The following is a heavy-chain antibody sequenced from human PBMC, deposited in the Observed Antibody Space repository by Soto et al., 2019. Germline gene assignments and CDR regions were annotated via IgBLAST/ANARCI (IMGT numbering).Heavy chain of an antibody. CDR1: GGTFSSYA. J-gene: IGHJ5*02. V-gene: IGHV1-69*01. CDR2: IIPIFGTA. CDR3: ARRIAYCGGDCYSGGWFDP. Sequence: QVQLVQYGAEVKKPGSSVKVSCKASGGTFSSYAISWVRQAPGQGLEWMGGIIPIFGTANYAQKFQGRVTITADESTSTAYMELSSLRSEDTAVYYCARRIAYCGGDCYSGGWFDPWGQGTLVTVSS. D-gene: IGHD2-21*02.